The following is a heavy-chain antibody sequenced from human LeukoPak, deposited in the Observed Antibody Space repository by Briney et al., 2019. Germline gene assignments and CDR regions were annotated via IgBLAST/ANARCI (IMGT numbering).Heavy chain of an antibody. Sequence: PSETLSLTCTVSGGSISSYYWSWIREPPGKGLESIGYIYNSGSTDYTDYNPALKSRVTISVDSSKNQSSLRLSSVTAADAAVYYCTSSGYGDHLDFWGQGTLVTVSS. CDR3: TSSGYGDHLDF. CDR1: GGSISSYY. CDR2: IYNSGSTDYT. V-gene: IGHV4-59*01. D-gene: IGHD4-17*01. J-gene: IGHJ4*02.